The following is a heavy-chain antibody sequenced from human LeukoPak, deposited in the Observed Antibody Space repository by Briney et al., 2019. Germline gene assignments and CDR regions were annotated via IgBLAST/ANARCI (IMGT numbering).Heavy chain of an antibody. CDR2: ISGRGSST. J-gene: IGHJ4*02. CDR3: ARRPSMTTLDY. D-gene: IGHD4-11*01. CDR1: GFTFSSYA. V-gene: IGHV3-23*01. Sequence: PGGSLRLSCAASGFTFSSYAMSWARQAPGKGLEWVSGISGRGSSTYYADSVKGRFTISRDNSKNSLYLQMNSLRAEDTAVYYCARRPSMTTLDYWGQGTLVTVSS.